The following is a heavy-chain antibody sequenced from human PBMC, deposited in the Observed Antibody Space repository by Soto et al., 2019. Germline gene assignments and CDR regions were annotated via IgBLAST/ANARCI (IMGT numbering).Heavy chain of an antibody. CDR2: IKQDGSEK. CDR1: GFTFSSYW. J-gene: IGHJ6*02. CDR3: ARDNDYTLFLLYGMDV. D-gene: IGHD4-4*01. V-gene: IGHV3-7*03. Sequence: LACAASGFTFSSYWMSWVRQAPGKGLAWVANIKQDGSEKYYGGSVKGRFTISRGNAKNSVYLQMNSLRAEDTAVYYCARDNDYTLFLLYGMDVWGQGTTGTVFS.